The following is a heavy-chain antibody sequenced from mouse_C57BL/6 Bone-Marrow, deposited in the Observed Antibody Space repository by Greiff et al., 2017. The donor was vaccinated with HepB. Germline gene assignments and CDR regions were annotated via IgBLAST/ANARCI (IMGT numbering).Heavy chain of an antibody. Sequence: EVKLVESGAELVRPGASVKLSCTASGFNIKDDYMHWVKQRPEQGLEWIGWIDPENGDTEYASKFQGKATITADTSSNTAYLQLSSLTSEDTAVYYCTVITTVVGDYWGQGTTLTVSS. J-gene: IGHJ2*01. CDR3: TVITTVVGDY. CDR1: GFNIKDDY. V-gene: IGHV14-4*01. CDR2: IDPENGDT. D-gene: IGHD1-1*01.